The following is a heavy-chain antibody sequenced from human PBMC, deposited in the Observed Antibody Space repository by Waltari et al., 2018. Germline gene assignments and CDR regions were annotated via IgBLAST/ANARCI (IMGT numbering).Heavy chain of an antibody. CDR1: GFTFSSYA. CDR3: AKDIKVVAARGYFDY. J-gene: IGHJ4*02. CDR2: ISGSGGST. Sequence: EVQLVESGGGLVQPGGSLRLCCAASGFTFSSYAMRWVRRAPGKGLEWVSAISGSGGSTYYADSVKGRFTISRDNSKNTLYLQMNSLRAEDTAVYYCAKDIKVVAARGYFDYWGQGTLVTVSS. V-gene: IGHV3-23*04. D-gene: IGHD2-15*01.